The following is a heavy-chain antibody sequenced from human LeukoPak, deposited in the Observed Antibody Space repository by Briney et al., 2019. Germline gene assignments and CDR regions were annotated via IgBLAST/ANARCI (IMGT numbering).Heavy chain of an antibody. J-gene: IGHJ4*02. CDR3: ARDGYYYDSSGYYPEKKNFDY. Sequence: ASVKVSCKASGYTFTSYYMHWVRQAPGQGLEWMGIINPSGGSTSYAQKFQGRVTMTRDTSTSTVYMELSSLRSEDTAVYYCARDGYYYDSSGYYPEKKNFDYWGQGTLVTVPS. CDR2: INPSGGST. V-gene: IGHV1-46*01. D-gene: IGHD3-22*01. CDR1: GYTFTSYY.